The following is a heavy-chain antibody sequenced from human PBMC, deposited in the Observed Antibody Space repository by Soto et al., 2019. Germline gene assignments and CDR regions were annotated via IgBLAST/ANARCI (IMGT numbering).Heavy chain of an antibody. CDR2: IIPVFATT. V-gene: IGHV1-69*01. Sequence: QVQVVQSGAEVKKPGSSVKVSCKASGGTFSSYAVNWVRQAPGQGLEWMGVIIPVFATTHYAQNYHGRVTITADESTSTGAQELSSLRAADTAVYSCAISGRGSCSGAPCTPYLDYWGQGTLVTVSS. D-gene: IGHD2-15*01. CDR1: GGTFSSYA. CDR3: AISGRGSCSGAPCTPYLDY. J-gene: IGHJ4*02.